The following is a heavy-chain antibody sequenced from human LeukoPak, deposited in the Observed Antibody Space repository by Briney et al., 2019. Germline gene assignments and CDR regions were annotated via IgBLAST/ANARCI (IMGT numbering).Heavy chain of an antibody. J-gene: IGHJ4*02. D-gene: IGHD3-9*01. CDR3: AKGNILTGPPDS. CDR1: GFTFSSYS. V-gene: IGHV3-21*01. Sequence: GSLRLSCAASGFTFSSYSMNWVRQAPGKGLEWVSSISSSSSYIYYADSVKGRFTISRDNAKNSLYLQMNSLRAEDTAVYCCAKGNILTGPPDSWGQGTLVTVSS. CDR2: ISSSSSYI.